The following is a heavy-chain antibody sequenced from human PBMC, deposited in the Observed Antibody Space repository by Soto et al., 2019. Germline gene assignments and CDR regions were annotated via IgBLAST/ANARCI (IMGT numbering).Heavy chain of an antibody. J-gene: IGHJ5*02. CDR3: AGVIGELKYDILTGYYQSPPFDP. CDR2: ISAYNGNT. D-gene: IGHD3-9*01. Sequence: ASVKVSCKASGYTFTSYGISWVRQAPGQGLEWMGWISAYNGNTDYAQKFQGRVTMTRNTSISTAYMELSSLRSEDTAVYYCAGVIGELKYDILTGYYQSPPFDPWGQGTLVTVSS. CDR1: GYTFTSYG. V-gene: IGHV1-18*01.